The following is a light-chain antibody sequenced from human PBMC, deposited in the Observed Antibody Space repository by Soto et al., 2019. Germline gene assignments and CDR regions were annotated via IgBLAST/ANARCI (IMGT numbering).Light chain of an antibody. V-gene: IGKV1-5*03. CDR3: QHYNRYSPYT. CDR1: QSISTW. CDR2: TAS. Sequence: DIQMTQFPSTLSASIGDRVTITCRASQSISTWLAWYQQKAGKAPKLLIYTASSLETGVPSRFSGGGSGTEFPLTISSLQPDDFATYYCQHYNRYSPYTFGQGTRLESK. J-gene: IGKJ2*01.